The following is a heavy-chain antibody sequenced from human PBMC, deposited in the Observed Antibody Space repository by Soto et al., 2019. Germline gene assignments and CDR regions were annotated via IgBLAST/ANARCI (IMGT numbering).Heavy chain of an antibody. J-gene: IGHJ6*02. CDR3: ATRSLSTHYDYGMDV. CDR2: ISGSGGST. V-gene: IGHV3-23*01. CDR1: GFTFCSYA. Sequence: PGGSLRLSCEAPGFTFCSYAMTRVRQAPGAGLEWVSAISGSGGSTYYADSVKGRFTISRDNSKNTLYLQMNSLRAEDTAVYYCATRSLSTHYDYGMDVWGQGTTVTVS.